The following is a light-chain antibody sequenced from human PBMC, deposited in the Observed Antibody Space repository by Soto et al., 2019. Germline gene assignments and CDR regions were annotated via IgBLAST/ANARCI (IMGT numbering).Light chain of an antibody. CDR2: GAS. V-gene: IGKV1-9*01. CDR1: QGISSY. Sequence: IQLTQSPSSLSASVGDRVTITCRASQGISSYLAWYQQKPGKAPKLLIYGASTLEGGVPFRFSGSGSGTDFTLIISSVQPEDFATYYCQQLNTYPITIGQGTRLEIK. CDR3: QQLNTYPIT. J-gene: IGKJ5*01.